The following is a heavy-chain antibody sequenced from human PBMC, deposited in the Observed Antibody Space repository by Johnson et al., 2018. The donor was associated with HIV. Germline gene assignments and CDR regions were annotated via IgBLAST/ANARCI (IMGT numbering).Heavy chain of an antibody. V-gene: IGHV3-9*01. J-gene: IGHJ3*02. CDR2: ISWSSGSI. CDR1: GFTFDDYA. Sequence: QLVESGGGLVQPGRSLRLSCAASGFTFDDYAMHWVRQAPGTGLEWVSGISWSSGSIGYADSVKGRFTLSRDNAKNSLYLQMNSLRAEDTALYYCAKDRAPAYYYDSDAAFDIWGQGTMVTVSS. D-gene: IGHD3-22*01. CDR3: AKDRAPAYYYDSDAAFDI.